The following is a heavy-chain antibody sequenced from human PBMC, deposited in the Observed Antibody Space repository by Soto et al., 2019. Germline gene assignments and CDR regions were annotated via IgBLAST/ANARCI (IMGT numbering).Heavy chain of an antibody. Sequence: ASVKVSCKASGGTFSSYAISWVRQAPGQGLEWMGGIIPIFGTANYAQKFQGRVTITADESTSTAYMELSSLRSEDTAVYYCARSLGTTGTTAAVYYYYYGMDVWGQGTTVTVSS. D-gene: IGHD1-1*01. CDR2: IIPIFGTA. CDR3: ARSLGTTGTTAAVYYYYYGMDV. V-gene: IGHV1-69*13. J-gene: IGHJ6*02. CDR1: GGTFSSYA.